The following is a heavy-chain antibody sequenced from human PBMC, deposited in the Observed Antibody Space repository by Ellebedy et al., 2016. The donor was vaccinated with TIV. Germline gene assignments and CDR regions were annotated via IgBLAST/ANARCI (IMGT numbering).Heavy chain of an antibody. Sequence: ASVKVSCXASGYTFSRYTMYWVRQAPGQRLEWMGWIDAGYGNTRYSQKFQDRVTMTRDTSAKTAYMELTSLRSEDTAVYYCAREGDYYFDYWGQGTLVTVSS. J-gene: IGHJ4*02. V-gene: IGHV1-3*01. CDR2: IDAGYGNT. CDR1: GYTFSRYT. CDR3: AREGDYYFDY. D-gene: IGHD2-21*01.